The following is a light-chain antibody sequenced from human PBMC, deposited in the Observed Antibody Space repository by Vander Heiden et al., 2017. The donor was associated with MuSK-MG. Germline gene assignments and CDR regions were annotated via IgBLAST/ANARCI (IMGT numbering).Light chain of an antibody. CDR3: HVWDKTTDQVV. Sequence: SYVLTQPPSVSVVPGQTATITCGGDDIESESVHWYQQKPGQAPVLVVYDDSDRPSGIPDRFSGSNSGHTATLTISRVAAGDEADYYCHVWDKTTDQVVFGGGTKLTVL. J-gene: IGLJ2*01. CDR2: DDS. V-gene: IGLV3-21*02. CDR1: DIESES.